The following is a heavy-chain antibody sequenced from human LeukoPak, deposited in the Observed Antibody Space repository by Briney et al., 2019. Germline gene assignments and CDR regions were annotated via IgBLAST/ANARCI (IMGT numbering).Heavy chain of an antibody. CDR2: IYPGDSDT. CDR1: GYSFATYY. J-gene: IGHJ4*02. Sequence: GESLKISCKGSGYSFATYYIGWVRHMPGKGLEWMGIIYPGDSDTRYSPSFQGHVTISADKSINTAYLQWSSLKASDTAVYLCATSESQTQFDYWGQGTLVTVSS. D-gene: IGHD3-10*01. CDR3: ATSESQTQFDY. V-gene: IGHV5-51*01.